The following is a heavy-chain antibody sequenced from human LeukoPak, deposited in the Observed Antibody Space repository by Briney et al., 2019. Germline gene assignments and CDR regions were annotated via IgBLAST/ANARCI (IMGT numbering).Heavy chain of an antibody. CDR1: GFPFSSYG. V-gene: IGHV3-30*03. CDR2: ISNDGNNK. D-gene: IGHD2-21*02. J-gene: IGHJ4*02. CDR3: ARGDLVVTLEGPIDY. Sequence: GGSLRLSCAASGFPFSSYGMHWVRQAPGKGLEWVAAISNDGNNKFYADSVKGRFTVSRDNAKNSLYLQMNSLRAEDTAVYYCARGDLVVTLEGPIDYWGQGTLVTVSS.